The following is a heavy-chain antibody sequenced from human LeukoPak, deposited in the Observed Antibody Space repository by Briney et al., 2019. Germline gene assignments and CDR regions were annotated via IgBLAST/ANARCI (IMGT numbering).Heavy chain of an antibody. CDR3: ARGIGQELEFDY. Sequence: ASVKVSCKASGYTFTCYYVHWVRQAPGQGLEWMGWINPNSGGTNYAQKFQGRVTMTSDTSISTAYMELSRLRSADTAVYYCARGIGQELEFDYWGQGTLVTVSS. V-gene: IGHV1-2*02. D-gene: IGHD1-7*01. J-gene: IGHJ4*02. CDR2: INPNSGGT. CDR1: GYTFTCYY.